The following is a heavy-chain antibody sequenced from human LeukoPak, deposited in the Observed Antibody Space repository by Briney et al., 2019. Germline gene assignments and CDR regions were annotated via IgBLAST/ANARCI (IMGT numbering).Heavy chain of an antibody. D-gene: IGHD6-19*01. CDR2: IYSGGST. Sequence: GGSLRLFCVASGFIFSSYWMNWVRQAPGKGLEWVSVIYSGGSTYYADSVKGRFTISRHNSKNTLYLQMNSLRAEDTAVYYCAAAGIAVAGLDYCGQGTLVTVSS. V-gene: IGHV3-53*04. CDR1: GFIFSSYW. CDR3: AAAGIAVAGLDY. J-gene: IGHJ4*02.